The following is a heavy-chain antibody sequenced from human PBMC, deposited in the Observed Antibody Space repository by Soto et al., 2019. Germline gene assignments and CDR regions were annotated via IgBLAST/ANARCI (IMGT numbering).Heavy chain of an antibody. Sequence: SETLSLTCAVSGGSISSGGYSWSWIRQPPGKGLEWIGYIYHSGSTYYNPSLKSRVTISVDRSKNQFSLKLSSVTAADTAVYYCARLAYCGGDCSYYFDYWGQGTLVTVSS. CDR3: ARLAYCGGDCSYYFDY. CDR1: GGSISSGGYS. J-gene: IGHJ4*02. CDR2: IYHSGST. D-gene: IGHD2-21*02. V-gene: IGHV4-30-2*01.